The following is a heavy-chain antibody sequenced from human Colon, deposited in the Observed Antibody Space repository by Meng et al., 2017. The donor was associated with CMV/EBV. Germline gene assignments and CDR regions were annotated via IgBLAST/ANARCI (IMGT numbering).Heavy chain of an antibody. D-gene: IGHD6-19*01. J-gene: IGHJ4*02. CDR3: ARPSDNGWYYFDS. CDR1: GGSINNSDFY. Sequence: GSLRLSCTISGGSINNSDFYWEWIRQPPGKGLEWIAGVYYTGRAYFNPSVKSRLTVSVDRPENQFSLELRSVTAADTSIYYCARPSDNGWYYFDSWGQGTLVTVSS. V-gene: IGHV4-39*01. CDR2: VYYTGRA.